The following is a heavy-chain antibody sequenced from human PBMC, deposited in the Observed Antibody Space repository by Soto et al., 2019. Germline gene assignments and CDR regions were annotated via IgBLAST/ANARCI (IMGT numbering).Heavy chain of an antibody. D-gene: IGHD3-9*01. V-gene: IGHV1-69*06. CDR2: IIPIFGTA. Sequence: ASVKVACKASGGTFSRYAISWVRQAPGQGLEWMGGIIPIFGTANYAQKFQGRVTITADKSTSTAYMELSSLRSEDTAVYYCARGDYDILTGYYQPRYYFDYWGQGTLVTV. CDR3: ARGDYDILTGYYQPRYYFDY. CDR1: GGTFSRYA. J-gene: IGHJ4*02.